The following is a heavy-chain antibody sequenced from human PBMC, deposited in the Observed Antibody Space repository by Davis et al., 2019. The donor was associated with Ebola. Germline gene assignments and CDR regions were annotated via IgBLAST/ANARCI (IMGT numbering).Heavy chain of an antibody. V-gene: IGHV4-59*12. Sequence: LRPSCALYAGSLSVYSWSWHRQPPGKGLEWIGYIYYSGSTNYNPSLKSRVTISVDTSKNQSSLKLSSVTAADTAVYYCARVRGYSYVGYWGQGTMVTVSS. CDR1: AGSLSVYS. CDR3: ARVRGYSYVGY. CDR2: IYYSGST. D-gene: IGHD5-18*01. J-gene: IGHJ4*02.